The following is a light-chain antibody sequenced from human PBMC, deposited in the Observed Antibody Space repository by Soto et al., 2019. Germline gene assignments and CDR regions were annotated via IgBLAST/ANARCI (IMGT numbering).Light chain of an antibody. CDR1: QSLVYSDGIAY. Sequence: DVVMTQSPLSLPVTLGQPASISCRSSQSLVYSDGIAYLSWFQQRPGQSPRRLIYKASNRDSGVTDRFSGSGSGKDFTLQINRVEAEDVGVYYCMQGTHWPPTFGRGTRVEIK. CDR3: MQGTHWPPT. J-gene: IGKJ1*01. CDR2: KAS. V-gene: IGKV2-30*01.